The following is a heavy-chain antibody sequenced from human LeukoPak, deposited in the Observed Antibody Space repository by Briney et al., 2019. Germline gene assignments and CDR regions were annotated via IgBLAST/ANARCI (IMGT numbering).Heavy chain of an antibody. D-gene: IGHD3-9*01. Sequence: ASVNVSFTASGYTFTCYYMHWVRQAPGQGLEWMGWINPNSGGTNYAQKFQGRVTMTRDTSISTAYMELSRLRSDDTAVYYCARGLYYDILTGQDYWGQGTLVTVSS. CDR3: ARGLYYDILTGQDY. J-gene: IGHJ4*02. CDR2: INPNSGGT. CDR1: GYTFTCYY. V-gene: IGHV1-2*02.